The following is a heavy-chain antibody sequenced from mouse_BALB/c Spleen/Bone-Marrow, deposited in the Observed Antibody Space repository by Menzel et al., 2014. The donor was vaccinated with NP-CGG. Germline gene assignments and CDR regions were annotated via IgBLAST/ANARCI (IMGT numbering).Heavy chain of an antibody. CDR2: INPDSRTI. Sequence: EVKLMESGGGLVQPGRSLKISCAASGLDFSGFWMGWVRLAPGKGLEWIGEINPDSRTINYSPFLKDRFIISRDNAKNTLYLYMSKVRSEDTALYYCARLGYYGGFAYWGQGTLVTVSA. CDR1: GLDFSGFW. CDR3: ARLGYYGGFAY. J-gene: IGHJ3*01. D-gene: IGHD2-3*01. V-gene: IGHV4-1*02.